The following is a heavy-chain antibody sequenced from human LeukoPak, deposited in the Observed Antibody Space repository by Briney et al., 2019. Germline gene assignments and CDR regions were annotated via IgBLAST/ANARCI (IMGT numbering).Heavy chain of an antibody. CDR3: ATLRRSGWYIGD. J-gene: IGHJ4*02. CDR1: GCSFTDYY. V-gene: IGHV1-2*02. D-gene: IGHD6-19*01. CDR2: INPYSGGT. Sequence: GASVKVSCKASGCSFTDYYIHWVRQAPGQGLEWMGWINPYSGGTNYAEKFQGRVTMTRDTSITTAYMELSSLKSDDTAMYYCATLRRSGWYIGDWGQGTLVTVSS.